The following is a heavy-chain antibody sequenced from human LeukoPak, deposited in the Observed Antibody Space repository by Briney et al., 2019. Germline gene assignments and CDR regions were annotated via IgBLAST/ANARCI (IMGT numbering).Heavy chain of an antibody. J-gene: IGHJ4*02. Sequence: GGSLRLSCAASGFTFSTYAMSWVRQAPRKGLEWVSSFSGSGGSTYYADSVKGRSTISRDNSKNTLYLQMNSLRAEDTAVYYCAKDLGMQVWFPLWGQGTLVTVSS. CDR1: GFTFSTYA. D-gene: IGHD5-18*01. CDR2: FSGSGGST. CDR3: AKDLGMQVWFPL. V-gene: IGHV3-23*01.